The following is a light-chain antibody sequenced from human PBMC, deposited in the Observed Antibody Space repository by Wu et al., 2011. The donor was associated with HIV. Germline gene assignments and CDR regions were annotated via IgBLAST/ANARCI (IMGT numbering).Light chain of an antibody. V-gene: IGKV3-15*01. Sequence: TLSCRASQSVSSQLSLVPAETWPGSQAPHLWCITRATGIPARFSGSGSGTEFTLTISSLQSEDFAVYYCQHYNNWPTFGEGPRWRSN. CDR3: QHYNNWPT. CDR2: CI. CDR1: QSVSSQ. J-gene: IGKJ4*01.